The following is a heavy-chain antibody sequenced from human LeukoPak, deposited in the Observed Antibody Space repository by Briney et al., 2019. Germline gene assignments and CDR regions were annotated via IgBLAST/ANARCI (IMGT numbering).Heavy chain of an antibody. CDR2: MNPNSGNK. CDR3: ARDWHNWNYEGGAAFDI. V-gene: IGHV1-8*03. Sequence: ASVEVSYTACGYTFTNCDSKWGRHPGGRGQEWGGWMNPNSGNKGYAQKLGGRVNITRNTSISTAYLELSRLRSEDTAVYYCARDWHNWNYEGGAAFDIWGQGTMVTVSS. J-gene: IGHJ3*02. CDR1: GYTFTNCD. D-gene: IGHD1-7*01.